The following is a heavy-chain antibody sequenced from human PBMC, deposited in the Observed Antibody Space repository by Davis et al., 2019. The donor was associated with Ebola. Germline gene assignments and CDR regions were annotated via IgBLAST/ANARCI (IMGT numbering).Heavy chain of an antibody. D-gene: IGHD2-2*01. CDR3: ARGLGYCSSTSCYPMFYFDY. J-gene: IGHJ4*02. V-gene: IGHV4-31*03. CDR1: GGSITSGGYY. CDR2: IYYSGST. Sequence: PSETLSLTCSVSGGSITSGGYYWSWIRQHPGTGLEWIGYIYYSGSTYYNPSLKSRVTISMDTSKNQFSLRLSSVTAADTAVYYCARGLGYCSSTSCYPMFYFDYWGQGTLVTVSS.